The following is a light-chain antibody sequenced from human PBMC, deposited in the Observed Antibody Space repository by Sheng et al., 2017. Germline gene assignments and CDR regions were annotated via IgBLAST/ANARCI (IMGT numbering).Light chain of an antibody. J-gene: IGLJ2*01. Sequence: QSALTQPASVSGSPGQSITISCSGTSSDVGSDNLVSWYQQHPGKAPKLIIYEATKRPSGLSNRFSGSKSGNTASLTISGLQAEDEADYYCSSYTSSSVVFGGGTKLTVL. CDR2: EAT. V-gene: IGLV2-14*02. CDR3: SSYTSSSVV. CDR1: SSDVGSDNL.